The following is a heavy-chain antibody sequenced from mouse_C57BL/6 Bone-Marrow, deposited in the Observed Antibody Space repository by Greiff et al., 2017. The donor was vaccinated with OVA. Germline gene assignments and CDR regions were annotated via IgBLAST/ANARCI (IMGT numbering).Heavy chain of an antibody. CDR1: GYTFTSYW. CDR2: IDPSDSYT. Sequence: QVQLQQSGAELVKPGASVKLSCKASGYTFTSYWMQWVKQRPGQGLEWIGEIDPSDSYTNYNQKFKGKATLTVDTSSSTAYMQLSSLTSEDSAVYYCARRKLGDYFDYWGQGTTLTVSS. D-gene: IGHD4-1*01. J-gene: IGHJ2*01. V-gene: IGHV1-50*01. CDR3: ARRKLGDYFDY.